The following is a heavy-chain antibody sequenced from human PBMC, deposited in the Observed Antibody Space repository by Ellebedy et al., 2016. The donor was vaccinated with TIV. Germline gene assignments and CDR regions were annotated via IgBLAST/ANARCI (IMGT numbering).Heavy chain of an antibody. CDR2: TYYRSQWYY. D-gene: IGHD1-20*01. V-gene: IGHV6-1*01. Sequence: MPSETLSLTCAVSGDSVSSNRAAWNWIRQSPSRGLEWLGRTYYRSQWYYDYPVSVKGRISIDPDTSKNQFSLQLNSVTPEETAVYFCARARNWNAAEWRYDAFDMWGQGTMVTVSP. CDR3: ARARNWNAAEWRYDAFDM. CDR1: GDSVSSNRAA. J-gene: IGHJ3*02.